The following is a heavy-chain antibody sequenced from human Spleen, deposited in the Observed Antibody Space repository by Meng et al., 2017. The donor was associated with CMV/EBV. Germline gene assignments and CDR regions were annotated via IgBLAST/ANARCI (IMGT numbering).Heavy chain of an antibody. V-gene: IGHV1-46*01. CDR1: GYTFTTYF. CDR3: ARVLVRGVMSDY. CDR2: INPSDGTT. J-gene: IGHJ4*02. D-gene: IGHD3-10*01. Sequence: QVQLVQSGAEAKKRGSSVKGSCKASGYTFTTYFIHWVRQAPGQGLEWMGIINPSDGTTYYPQKFQGRVTLTRDTSTSIVYMELTSLRSEDTAVYYCARVLVRGVMSDYWGQGTLVTVSS.